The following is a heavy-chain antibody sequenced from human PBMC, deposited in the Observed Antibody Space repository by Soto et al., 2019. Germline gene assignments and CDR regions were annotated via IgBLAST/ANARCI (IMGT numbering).Heavy chain of an antibody. D-gene: IGHD7-27*01. V-gene: IGHV4-59*08. CDR1: GDSISTDY. J-gene: IGHJ4*02. CDR2: IYYGGST. Sequence: PSETLSLTCTVSGDSISTDYWSRIRQSPGKGLEWIGFIYYGGSTNYNPSLKSRITITVDTPKNHFSLKLSSVTAADTAVYYCAKNWNWGSLVHWGQGTLVTVSS. CDR3: AKNWNWGSLVH.